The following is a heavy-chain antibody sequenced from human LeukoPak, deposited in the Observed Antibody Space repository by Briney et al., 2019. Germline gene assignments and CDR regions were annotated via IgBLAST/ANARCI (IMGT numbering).Heavy chain of an antibody. J-gene: IGHJ5*02. CDR3: ARHYGP. CDR2: IYYSGST. Sequence: SETLSLTCSVSGDSIRSSYWSWIRQPPGKGLEWIGYIYYSGSTYYNPSLKSRVTISVDTSKNQFSLKLNSVTAADTAVYYCARHYGPWGQGTLVTVSS. V-gene: IGHV4-59*08. D-gene: IGHD3-10*01. CDR1: GDSIRSSY.